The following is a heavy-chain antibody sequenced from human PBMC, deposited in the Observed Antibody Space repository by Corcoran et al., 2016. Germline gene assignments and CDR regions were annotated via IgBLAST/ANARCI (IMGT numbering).Heavy chain of an antibody. CDR3: ASLSSYYDSSGYQSGSYYFDY. CDR1: GGTFSSYA. CDR2: IIPIFGTA. D-gene: IGHD3-22*01. Sequence: QVQLVQSGAEVKKPGSSVKVSCKASGGTFSSYAISWVRQAPGQGLEWMGGIIPIFGTANYAQKFQGRVTITADESTSTAYMALSSLRSEDTAVYYWASLSSYYDSSGYQSGSYYFDYWGQGTLVTVSS. J-gene: IGHJ4*02. V-gene: IGHV1-69*01.